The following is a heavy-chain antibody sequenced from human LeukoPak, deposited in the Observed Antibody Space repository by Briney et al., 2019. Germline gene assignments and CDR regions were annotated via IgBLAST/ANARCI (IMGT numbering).Heavy chain of an antibody. CDR2: INHSGST. J-gene: IGHJ4*02. CDR1: GGSFSGYY. D-gene: IGHD5-24*01. Sequence: SETLSLTCAVYGGSFSGYYWSWIRQPPGKGLEWIGEINHSGSTNYNPSLKSRVTISVDTSKNQFSLKLSSVTAADTAVYYCARAPVEMATNYFDYWGQGTLVTVSS. CDR3: ARAPVEMATNYFDY. V-gene: IGHV4-34*09.